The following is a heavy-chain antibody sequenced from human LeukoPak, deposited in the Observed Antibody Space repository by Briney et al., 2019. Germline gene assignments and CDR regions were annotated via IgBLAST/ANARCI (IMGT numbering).Heavy chain of an antibody. D-gene: IGHD3-22*01. V-gene: IGHV1-69*10. Sequence: ASVKVSCKASGGTFSSYAISWVRQAPGQGLEWMGGIIPILGIANYAQKFQGRVTITADKSTSTAYMELSSLRSEDTAVYYCARDTSPSGYYDSSGYSNYFDYWGQGTLVTVSS. CDR3: ARDTSPSGYYDSSGYSNYFDY. CDR1: GGTFSSYA. J-gene: IGHJ4*02. CDR2: IIPILGIA.